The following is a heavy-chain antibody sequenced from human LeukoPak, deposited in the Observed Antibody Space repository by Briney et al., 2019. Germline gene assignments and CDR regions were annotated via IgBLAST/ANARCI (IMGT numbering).Heavy chain of an antibody. D-gene: IGHD5/OR15-5a*01. J-gene: IGHJ1*01. CDR1: GFSSSSYG. CDR2: ISNTGGGI. CDR3: AVSPRTPVST. Sequence: PGGSLRLSCVASGFSSSSYGMHWVRQAPGKGLEWVSGISNTGGGITYADSVKGRFSISRDNAKNSVYLQMNGLRSDDSAVYHCAVSPRTPVSTWGPGTLVTVSS. V-gene: IGHV3-48*04.